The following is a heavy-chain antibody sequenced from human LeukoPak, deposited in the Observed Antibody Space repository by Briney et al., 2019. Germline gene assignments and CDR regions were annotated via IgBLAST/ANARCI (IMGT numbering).Heavy chain of an antibody. CDR1: GGSISSSSYY. V-gene: IGHV4-39*01. J-gene: IGHJ4*02. D-gene: IGHD6-13*01. CDR2: IYYSGST. CDR3: ARHIRVTAAAGKYYFDY. Sequence: SETLSLTRTVSGGSISSSSYYWGWIRQPPGKGLEWIGSIYYSGSTYYNPSLKSRVTISVDTSKNQFSLKLSSVTAADTAVYYCARHIRVTAAAGKYYFDYWGQGTLVTVSS.